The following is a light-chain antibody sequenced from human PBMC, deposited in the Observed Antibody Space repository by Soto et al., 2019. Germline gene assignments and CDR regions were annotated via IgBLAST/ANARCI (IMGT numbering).Light chain of an antibody. CDR1: QSISSY. J-gene: IGKJ1*01. Sequence: DIQMTQSPSTLSASVGDRVTITCRASQSISSYLNWYQQKPGKAPKLLMYAASSLQSGVPSRFSGSGSGTDFTLTISSLQPEDFATYYCQQSYSTPQTFGQGT. CDR2: AAS. V-gene: IGKV1-39*01. CDR3: QQSYSTPQT.